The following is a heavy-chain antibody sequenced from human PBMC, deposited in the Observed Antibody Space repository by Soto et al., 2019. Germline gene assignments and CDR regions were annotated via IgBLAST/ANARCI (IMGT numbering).Heavy chain of an antibody. CDR2: ISSSSSTI. D-gene: IGHD3-22*01. Sequence: EVQLVESGGGLVQPGGSLRLSCAASGFTFSSYSMNWVRQAPGKGLEWVSYISSSSSTIYYTDSVKGRFTISRDNAKNSLYLQMNSLRDEDTTVYYCARDRGYYYDSSGPSTGYSYYGMDVWGQGTTVTVSS. CDR1: GFTFSSYS. CDR3: ARDRGYYYDSSGPSTGYSYYGMDV. J-gene: IGHJ6*02. V-gene: IGHV3-48*02.